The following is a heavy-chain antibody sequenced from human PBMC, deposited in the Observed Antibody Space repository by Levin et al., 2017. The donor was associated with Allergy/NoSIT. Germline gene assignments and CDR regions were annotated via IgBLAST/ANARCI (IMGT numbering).Heavy chain of an antibody. CDR3: ARIQQLAAPRDY. D-gene: IGHD6-13*01. CDR1: GESFGGHF. V-gene: IGHV4-34*01. CDR2: INHSGST. J-gene: IGHJ4*02. Sequence: KSGGSLRLSCAVYGESFGGHFWTWIRQPPGKGLEWIGEINHSGSTTYNPSLKSRVTMSIDTSKNQFSLRLTAVTAADTAVYYCARIQQLAAPRDYWGQGTLVTVSS.